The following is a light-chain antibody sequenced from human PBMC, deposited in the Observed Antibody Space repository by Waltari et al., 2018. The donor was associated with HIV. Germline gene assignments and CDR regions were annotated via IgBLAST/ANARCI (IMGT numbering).Light chain of an antibody. J-gene: IGLJ2*01. CDR3: CSYAGGRVFVL. CDR2: EVG. Sequence: QSALTQPASVSGSPGQSITISCTGTISDIGSYNLVSWYQQYPGRAPKLIIYEVGKRPSGVSDRFSGSKSGKRASLTVAGLKVEDEADYYCCSYAGGRVFVLFGGGTRLTV. CDR1: ISDIGSYNL. V-gene: IGLV2-23*02.